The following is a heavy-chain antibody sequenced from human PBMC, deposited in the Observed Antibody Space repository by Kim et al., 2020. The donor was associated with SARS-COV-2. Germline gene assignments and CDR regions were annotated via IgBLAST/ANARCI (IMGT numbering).Heavy chain of an antibody. CDR2: ASFTGTT. CDR3: AGQSTGSWGRHSFDF. CDR1: GGSISNTWYY. J-gene: IGHJ4*02. Sequence: ETLSLTCSVSGGSISNTWYYWAWIRQPPGEGLEWIGSASFTGTTFDSPSLKSRVTISVDTSKNQFSLSLNSVTATDTAVYFCAGQSTGSWGRHSFDFWGQGALITVSS. D-gene: IGHD6-6*01. V-gene: IGHV4-39*01.